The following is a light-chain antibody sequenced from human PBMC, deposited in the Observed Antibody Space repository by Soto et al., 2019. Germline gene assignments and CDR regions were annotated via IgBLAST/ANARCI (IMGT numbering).Light chain of an antibody. Sequence: QSALTQPASVSGSPGQSITISCTGTSSDVGSYDLVSWYQQPPGKAPKLMIYEDTKRPSGISTRFSGSKSGNAASLTISGLRAEDEADYYCCSYAGSGTFVFGTGTKLTVL. CDR1: SSDVGSYDL. CDR3: CSYAGSGTFV. J-gene: IGLJ1*01. V-gene: IGLV2-23*01. CDR2: EDT.